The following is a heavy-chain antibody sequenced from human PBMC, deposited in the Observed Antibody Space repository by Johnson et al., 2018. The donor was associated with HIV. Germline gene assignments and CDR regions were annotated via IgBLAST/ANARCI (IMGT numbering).Heavy chain of an antibody. CDR1: GFTFSTYG. CDR3: AKGDYGDYEGSDAFDS. J-gene: IGHJ3*02. D-gene: IGHD4-17*01. V-gene: IGHV3-30*02. CDR2: IRYDGTNK. Sequence: QVQLVESGGGVVQPGGSLRLSCAASGFTFSTYGMHWVRQAPGKGLEWVAFIRYDGTNKYYAGSVKGRFTISRDNSKNMLYLQMNSLRAEDTAVYYCAKGDYGDYEGSDAFDSWGQGTMVTVSS.